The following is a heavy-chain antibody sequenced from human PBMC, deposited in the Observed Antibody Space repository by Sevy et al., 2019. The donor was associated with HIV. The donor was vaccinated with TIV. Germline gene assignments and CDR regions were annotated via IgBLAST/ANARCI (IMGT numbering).Heavy chain of an antibody. Sequence: GESLKISCAASGFTFSSYGMHWVRQAPGNGLEWVAVISYDGSNKYYANSVKGRFTISRDNSKNTLYLQMNSLRADDTAVYYCAKDPYSSGWSYYFDYWGQGTLVTVSS. CDR1: GFTFSSYG. CDR2: ISYDGSNK. CDR3: AKDPYSSGWSYYFDY. V-gene: IGHV3-30*18. D-gene: IGHD6-19*01. J-gene: IGHJ4*02.